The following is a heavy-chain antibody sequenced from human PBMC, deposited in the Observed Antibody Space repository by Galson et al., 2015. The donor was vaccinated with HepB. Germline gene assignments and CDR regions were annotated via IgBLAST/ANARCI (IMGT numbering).Heavy chain of an antibody. V-gene: IGHV3-23*01. J-gene: IGHJ4*02. D-gene: IGHD6-25*01. CDR1: GFTFRNYA. CDR2: ISGSGGTI. CDR3: AKGVGSAWRFEY. Sequence: SLRLSCAASGFTFRNYAMSWVRRAPGKGLEWVSSISGSGGTIYYADSVKGRFTISRDNSQDTLYLQMNDLRAEDTAVYYCAKGVGSAWRFEYWGQGPLVAVSS.